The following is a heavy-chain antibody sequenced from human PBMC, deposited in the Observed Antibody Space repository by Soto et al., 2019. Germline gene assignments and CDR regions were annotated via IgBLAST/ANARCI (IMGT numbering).Heavy chain of an antibody. CDR3: TRILERYQLLFAL. CDR1: GFSLTNAW. Sequence: EVQLAESGGNLVKPGESLRLSCAASGFSLTNAWMSWVRQAPGKGLEWVGRIKSNTDGGTSDYAAPVKGRFSISRDDKKKTLYLKINSRKPAHTPFYFVTRILERYQLLFALGGRAPLV. J-gene: IGHJ2*01. V-gene: IGHV3-15*01. CDR2: IKSNTDGGTS. D-gene: IGHD2-2*01.